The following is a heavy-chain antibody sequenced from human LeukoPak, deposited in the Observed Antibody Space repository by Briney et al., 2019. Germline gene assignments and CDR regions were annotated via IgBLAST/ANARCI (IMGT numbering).Heavy chain of an antibody. Sequence: PGGSLRLSCAASGFTFSHAWMSWVRQAPGKGLEWVVRIKSKTDGGTTDYAAPVKGRFTISRDDSKNTLYLQMNSLKTEDTAVYYCTRQQLVYDYWGQGTLVTVSS. CDR2: IKSKTDGGTT. J-gene: IGHJ4*02. V-gene: IGHV3-15*01. D-gene: IGHD6-13*01. CDR3: TRQQLVYDY. CDR1: GFTFSHAW.